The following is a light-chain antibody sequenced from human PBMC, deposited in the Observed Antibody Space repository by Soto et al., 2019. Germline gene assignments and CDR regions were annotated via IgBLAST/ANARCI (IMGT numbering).Light chain of an antibody. Sequence: QSVLTQPASVSGSPGQSITISCTGTSSDVGGYNYVSWYQQHPGKAPKLMIYEVSNRPSGVSNRFSGSKSGNTASLTISGLQAEDEADYYCSSYTSSRTLFGGGTKLTVL. CDR3: SSYTSSRTL. CDR1: SSDVGGYNY. J-gene: IGLJ2*01. CDR2: EVS. V-gene: IGLV2-14*01.